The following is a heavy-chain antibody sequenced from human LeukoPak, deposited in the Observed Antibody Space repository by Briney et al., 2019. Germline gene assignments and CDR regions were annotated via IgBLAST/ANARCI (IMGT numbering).Heavy chain of an antibody. J-gene: IGHJ4*02. CDR3: ARRDDSSGYHKIFDY. CDR1: GFTFSSYW. CDR2: TYYGENT. Sequence: GSLRLSCAASGFTFSSYWMSWIRQPPGKGLEWIGNTYYGENTYYNPSLKSRVTISIDTSKNQFYLKLSSLTAADTAVYFCARRDDSSGYHKIFDYWGPGTLVTVSS. V-gene: IGHV4-39*01. D-gene: IGHD3-22*01.